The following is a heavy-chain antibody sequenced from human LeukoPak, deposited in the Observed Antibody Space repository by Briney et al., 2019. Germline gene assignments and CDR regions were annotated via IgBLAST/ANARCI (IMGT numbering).Heavy chain of an antibody. CDR2: ISSDGSKT. V-gene: IGHV3-30*18. Sequence: PGRSLRLSCAASGFTFSSYGMHWVRQAPGKGLEWLAVISSDGSKTVYGDSVKGRFAISRDSSKNTVYLQMNNLRGEDTAVYYCAKAGDMLRGLTDYWGQGSLVTVSS. CDR3: AKAGDMLRGLTDY. CDR1: GFTFSSYG. D-gene: IGHD3-10*01. J-gene: IGHJ4*02.